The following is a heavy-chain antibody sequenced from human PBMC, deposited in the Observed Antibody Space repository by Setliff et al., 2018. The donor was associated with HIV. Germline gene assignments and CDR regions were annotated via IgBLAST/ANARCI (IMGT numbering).Heavy chain of an antibody. CDR2: INAGNGNT. Sequence: ASVKVSCKASGYTFTSYAIHWVRQAPGQRLEWMGWINAGNGNTKYSQKFQGRVTITRDTSASTAYMELSSLRSEDTAVYYCAREPNQVGTVAGTLDYWGQGTLVTVSS. CDR1: GYTFTSYA. J-gene: IGHJ4*02. CDR3: AREPNQVGTVAGTLDY. D-gene: IGHD6-19*01. V-gene: IGHV1-3*01.